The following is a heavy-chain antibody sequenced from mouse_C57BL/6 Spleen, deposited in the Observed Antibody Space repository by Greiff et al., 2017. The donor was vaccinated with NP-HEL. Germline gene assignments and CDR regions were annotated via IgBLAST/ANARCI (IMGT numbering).Heavy chain of an antibody. D-gene: IGHD2-1*01. CDR3: ARKGNFYAMDY. CDR2: IDPSDSYT. V-gene: IGHV1-50*01. Sequence: QVQLQQPGAELVKPGASVKLSCKASDYTFTSYWMQWVKQRPGQGLEWIGEIDPSDSYTNYNHKFKGKATLTVDTSSSTAYMQLSSLTSEDSAVYYCARKGNFYAMDYWGQGTSVTVSS. J-gene: IGHJ4*01. CDR1: DYTFTSYW.